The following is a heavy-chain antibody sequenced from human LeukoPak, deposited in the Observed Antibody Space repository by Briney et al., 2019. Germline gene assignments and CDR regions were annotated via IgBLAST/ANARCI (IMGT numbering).Heavy chain of an antibody. CDR3: ARWNNYDILTGYQNYFDY. CDR2: IYYSGST. D-gene: IGHD3-9*01. CDR1: GGSISSYY. V-gene: IGHV4-59*01. Sequence: PSETLSLTCTVSGGSISSYYWSWIRQPPGKGLEWIGYIYYSGSTNYNPSLKSRVTISVDTSKNQFSLKLSSVTAADTAVYYCARWNNYDILTGYQNYFDYWSQGTLVTVSS. J-gene: IGHJ4*02.